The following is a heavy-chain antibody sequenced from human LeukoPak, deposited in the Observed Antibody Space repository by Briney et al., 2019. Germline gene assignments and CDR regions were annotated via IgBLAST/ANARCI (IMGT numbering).Heavy chain of an antibody. CDR3: AGVHSSGWYYFDY. D-gene: IGHD6-19*01. V-gene: IGHV6-1*01. J-gene: IGHJ4*02. CDR1: GDSVSSNSAA. Sequence: SQTLSLTCAISGDSVSSNSAAWNWIRQSPSRGLEWLGRTYYRSKWYKDYAVSVKSRITINPDTSKNQFSLQLNSATPEDTAVYYCAGVHSSGWYYFDYWGQGALVPVSS. CDR2: TYYRSKWYK.